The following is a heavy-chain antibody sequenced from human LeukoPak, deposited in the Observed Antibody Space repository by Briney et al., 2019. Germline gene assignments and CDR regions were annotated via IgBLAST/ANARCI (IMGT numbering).Heavy chain of an antibody. CDR1: GYTFTSYG. J-gene: IGHJ4*02. CDR2: ISAYSGNT. V-gene: IGHV1-18*01. CDR3: ARDGEGYCSSTSCYGTY. D-gene: IGHD2-2*01. Sequence: ASVKVSCKASGYTFTSYGINWVRQAPGQGLEWIGWISAYSGNTNYAQKFQDRVSMTTDTSTSTAYMELRSLRSDDTAVYYCARDGEGYCSSTSCYGTYWGQGTLVTVSS.